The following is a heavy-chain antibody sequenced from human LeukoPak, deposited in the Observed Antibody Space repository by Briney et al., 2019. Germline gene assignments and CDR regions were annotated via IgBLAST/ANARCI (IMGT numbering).Heavy chain of an antibody. V-gene: IGHV3-23*01. CDR1: GFTFSSYA. J-gene: IGHJ4*02. CDR2: ISGSGGST. CDR3: AKDREGTIADYFDY. D-gene: IGHD1-7*01. Sequence: GGSLTLSCAASGFTFSSYAMSWVRQAPGKGLEWVSSISGSGGSTYYADSVKGRFTISRDNSKNTLYLQMNSLRGEDTGVYYCAKDREGTIADYFDYWGQGTLVTVSS.